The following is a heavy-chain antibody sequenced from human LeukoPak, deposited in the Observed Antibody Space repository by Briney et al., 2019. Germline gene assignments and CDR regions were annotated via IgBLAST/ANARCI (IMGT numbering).Heavy chain of an antibody. V-gene: IGHV4-39*07. J-gene: IGHJ4*02. CDR1: GGSISSRPYY. CDR3: ARGPKTRYYFDY. Sequence: SETLSLTCTVSGGSISSRPYYWGWVRQPPGKGLEWIGTISYSGTTYYSPSLKSRVTISVDTSKNQFSLKLSSVTAADTAVYYCARGPKTRYYFDYWGRGTLVTVSS. D-gene: IGHD4-23*01. CDR2: ISYSGTT.